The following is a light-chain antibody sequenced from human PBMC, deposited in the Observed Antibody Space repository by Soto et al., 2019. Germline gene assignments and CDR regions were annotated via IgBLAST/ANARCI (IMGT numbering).Light chain of an antibody. CDR1: NSNIGSNT. J-gene: IGLJ3*02. CDR3: AAWDDRRNSPV. V-gene: IGLV1-44*01. CDR2: RSD. Sequence: QSVLTQPPSASESPGQRVSISCSGSNSNIGSNTVNWYQQLPGTAPKLLIYRSDHRPSGVPDRFSGSQSDTSASLAISGLQSEDEADYYCAAWDDRRNSPVFGGGTKLTVL.